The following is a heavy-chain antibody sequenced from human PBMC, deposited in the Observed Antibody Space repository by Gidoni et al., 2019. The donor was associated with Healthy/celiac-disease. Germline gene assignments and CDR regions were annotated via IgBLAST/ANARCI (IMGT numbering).Heavy chain of an antibody. Sequence: QLQLQESGPGLVKPSETLSLTCTVSGGSISSSSYYWGWIRQPQAKGLEWIGSIYYSGSTYYNPSLKSRVTISVDTSKNQFSLKLSSVTAADTAVYYCARGQGSVDAFDIWGQGTMVTVSS. CDR3: ARGQGSVDAFDI. CDR1: GGSISSSSYY. CDR2: IYYSGST. D-gene: IGHD3-10*01. V-gene: IGHV4-39*07. J-gene: IGHJ3*02.